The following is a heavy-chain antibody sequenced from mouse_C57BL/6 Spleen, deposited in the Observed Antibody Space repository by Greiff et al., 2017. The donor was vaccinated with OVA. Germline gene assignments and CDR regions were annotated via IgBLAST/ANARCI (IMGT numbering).Heavy chain of an antibody. Sequence: DVMLVESGGGLVQPGGSLKLSCAASGFTFSDYGMAWVRQAPRKGPEWVAFISNLAYSIYYADTVTGRFTISRENAKNTLYLEMSSLRSEDTAMYYCARDPEAMDYWGQGTSVTVSS. V-gene: IGHV5-15*01. J-gene: IGHJ4*01. CDR3: ARDPEAMDY. CDR1: GFTFSDYG. CDR2: ISNLAYSI.